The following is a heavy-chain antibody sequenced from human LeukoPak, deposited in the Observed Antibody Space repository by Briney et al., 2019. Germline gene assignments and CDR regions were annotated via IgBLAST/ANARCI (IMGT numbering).Heavy chain of an antibody. CDR2: IYYSGST. Sequence: SSETLSLTCTVSGFSISSYYWSWIRQPPGKGLEWIGYIYYSGSTKYNPSLKSRVTISVDTSKNQFSLRLSSVTAADTAVYYCAKVSSGGYWYFDPWGRGTLVTVSS. CDR3: AKVSSGGYWYFDP. CDR1: GFSISSYY. V-gene: IGHV4-59*01. D-gene: IGHD3-10*01. J-gene: IGHJ2*01.